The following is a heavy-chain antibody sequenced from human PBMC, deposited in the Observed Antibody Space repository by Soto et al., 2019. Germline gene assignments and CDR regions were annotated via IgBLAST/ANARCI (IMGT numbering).Heavy chain of an antibody. CDR3: AKDRSITIFGVVIGGMDV. J-gene: IGHJ6*02. CDR1: GFTFSSYA. Sequence: VQLVESGGGVVQPGRSLRLSCAASGFTFSSYAMSWVRQAPGKGLEWVSAISGSGGSTYYADSVKGRFTISRDTSKNTLYLQMNSLRAEDTAVYYCAKDRSITIFGVVIGGMDVWGHGTTVTVSS. V-gene: IGHV3-23*04. CDR2: ISGSGGST. D-gene: IGHD3-3*01.